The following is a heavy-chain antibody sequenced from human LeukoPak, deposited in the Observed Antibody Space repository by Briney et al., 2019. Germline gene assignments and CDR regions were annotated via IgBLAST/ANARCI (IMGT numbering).Heavy chain of an antibody. D-gene: IGHD6-19*01. CDR2: ISAYNGNV. Sequence: GASVKVSCKSSGYTFTSYGISWVRQAPGQGLEWMGWISAYNGNVNYAQKLQGRVTMTTDTSTSTAYMELRSLRSDDTAVYYCAREATPRYHSSGYRPPLFDYWGQGTLVTVSS. V-gene: IGHV1-18*01. CDR3: AREATPRYHSSGYRPPLFDY. CDR1: GYTFTSYG. J-gene: IGHJ4*02.